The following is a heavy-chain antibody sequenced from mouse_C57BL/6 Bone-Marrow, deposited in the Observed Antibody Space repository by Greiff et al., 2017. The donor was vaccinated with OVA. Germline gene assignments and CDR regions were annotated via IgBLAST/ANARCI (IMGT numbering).Heavy chain of an antibody. CDR3: ARGAGLDY. D-gene: IGHD3-3*01. J-gene: IGHJ2*01. CDR1: GYAFTNYL. V-gene: IGHV1-54*01. CDR2: INPGSGGT. Sequence: VQLQQSGAELVRPGTSVKVSCKASGYAFTNYLIEWVKQRPGQGLEWIGVINPGSGGTNYNEKFKGKATLTADKSSSTAYMQLSSLTSEDSAVYCCARGAGLDYWGQGTTLTVSS.